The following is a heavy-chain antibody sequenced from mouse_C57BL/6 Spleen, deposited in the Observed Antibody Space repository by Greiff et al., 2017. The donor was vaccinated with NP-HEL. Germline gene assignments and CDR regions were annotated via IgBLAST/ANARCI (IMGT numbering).Heavy chain of an antibody. CDR1: GYTFTDYN. V-gene: IGHV1-18*01. CDR3: AREGVGFAY. J-gene: IGHJ3*01. CDR2: INPNNGGT. Sequence: VQLQQSGPELVKPGASVKIPCKASGYTFTDYNMDWVKQSHGKSLEWIGDINPNNGGTIYNQKFKGKATLTVDKSSSTAYMELRSLTSEDTAVYYCAREGVGFAYWGQGTLVTVSA. D-gene: IGHD1-1*01.